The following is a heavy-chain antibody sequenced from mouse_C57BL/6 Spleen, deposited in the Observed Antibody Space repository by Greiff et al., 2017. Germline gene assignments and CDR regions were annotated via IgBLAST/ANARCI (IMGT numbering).Heavy chain of an antibody. Sequence: QVQLQQPGAELVMPGASVKLSCKASGYTFTSYWMHWVKQRPGQGLEWIGEIDPSDSYTNYNQKFKGKSTLTVDKSSSTAYMQLSSLTSEDSAVYYCARAGATRYFDVWGTGTTVTVCS. CDR3: ARAGATRYFDV. V-gene: IGHV1-69*01. CDR1: GYTFTSYW. D-gene: IGHD3-1*01. J-gene: IGHJ1*03. CDR2: IDPSDSYT.